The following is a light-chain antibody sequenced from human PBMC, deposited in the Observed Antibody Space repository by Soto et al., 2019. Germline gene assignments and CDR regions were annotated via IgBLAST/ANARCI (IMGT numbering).Light chain of an antibody. CDR3: QQSYSTPPT. CDR2: AAS. V-gene: IGKV1-39*01. Sequence: DIKMTQSPPSLSASVGDRVTITCRASQSISSYLNWYRQKPGKAPKLLIYAASSLRSGVPSRFSGSGSGTDFTLTISSLQPEDFATYYCQQSYSTPPTFGGGTKVDIK. CDR1: QSISSY. J-gene: IGKJ4*01.